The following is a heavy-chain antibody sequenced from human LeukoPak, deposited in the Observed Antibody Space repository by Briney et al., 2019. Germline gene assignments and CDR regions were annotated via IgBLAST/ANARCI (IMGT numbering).Heavy chain of an antibody. Sequence: GGPLRLSCAASGFTFSSYSMNWVRQAPGKGLEWVSSISSSSSYIYYADSVKGRFTISRDNAKNSLYLQTNSLRAEDTAVYYCARNLYGDYLDAWGQGTTVTVSS. CDR1: GFTFSSYS. CDR2: ISSSSSYI. CDR3: ARNLYGDYLDA. J-gene: IGHJ6*03. D-gene: IGHD4-17*01. V-gene: IGHV3-21*01.